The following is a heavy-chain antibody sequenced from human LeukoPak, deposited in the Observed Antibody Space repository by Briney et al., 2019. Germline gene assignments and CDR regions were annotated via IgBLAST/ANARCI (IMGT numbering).Heavy chain of an antibody. CDR2: ISDDGSYK. V-gene: IGHV3-30*04. CDR1: GFTFNAYT. D-gene: IGHD4-17*01. CDR3: ARDGAVTNGRYFDY. J-gene: IGHJ4*02. Sequence: GGSLRLSCAASGFTFNAYTIHWVRQTPGKGLEWVAVISDDGSYKFYTDSVKGRFTISRDNAKNSLYLQMNSLRAEDTAVYYCARDGAVTNGRYFDYWGQGTLVTVSS.